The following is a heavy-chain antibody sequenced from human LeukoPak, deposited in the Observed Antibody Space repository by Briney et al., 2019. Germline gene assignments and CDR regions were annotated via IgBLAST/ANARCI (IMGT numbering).Heavy chain of an antibody. V-gene: IGHV4-61*01. CDR3: ARDPYGDYGYFDY. J-gene: IGHJ4*02. CDR1: GGSVSSGSYY. Sequence: PSETLSLTCTVSGGSVSSGSYYWSWIRQPPGKGLEWIGYIYYSGSTNYNPSLKSRVTISVDTSKNQFSLKLSSVTAAGTAVYYCARDPYGDYGYFDYWGQGTLVTVSS. CDR2: IYYSGST. D-gene: IGHD4-17*01.